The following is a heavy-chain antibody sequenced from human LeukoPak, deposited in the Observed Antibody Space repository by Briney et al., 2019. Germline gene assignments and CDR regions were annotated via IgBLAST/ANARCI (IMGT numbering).Heavy chain of an antibody. CDR1: GGSFSGYY. CDR2: INHSGST. D-gene: IGHD3-10*01. Sequence: SETLSPTCAVYGGSFSGYYWSWIRQPPGKGLEWIGEINHSGSTNYNPSLKSRVTISVDTSKNQFSLKLSSVTAADTAVYYCARENGYGSGSYYYYYYGMDVWGKGTTVTVSS. J-gene: IGHJ6*04. CDR3: ARENGYGSGSYYYYYYGMDV. V-gene: IGHV4-34*01.